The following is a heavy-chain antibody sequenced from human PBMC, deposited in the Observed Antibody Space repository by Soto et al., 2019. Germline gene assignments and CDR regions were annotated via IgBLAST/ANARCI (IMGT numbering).Heavy chain of an antibody. D-gene: IGHD2-15*01. CDR1: GYTFTSYA. CDR2: INAGNGNT. V-gene: IGHV1-3*01. Sequence: QVQLVQSGAEVKKPGASVKVSCKASGYTFTSYAMHWVRQAPGQRLEWMGWINAGNGNTKYSQKFQGRVTITRDTSASTAYMELSSLRSEDTAVYYCARSLGGRAETVRFDPWGQGTLVTVSS. J-gene: IGHJ5*02. CDR3: ARSLGGRAETVRFDP.